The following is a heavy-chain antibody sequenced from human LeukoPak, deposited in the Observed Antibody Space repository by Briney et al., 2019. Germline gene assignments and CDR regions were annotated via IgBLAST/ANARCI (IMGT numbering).Heavy chain of an antibody. V-gene: IGHV4-34*01. CDR3: AIGRIAARTRELGFYYGMDV. CDR2: INHSGST. CDR1: GGSFSGYY. J-gene: IGHJ6*02. Sequence: PSETLSLTCAVYGGSFSGYYWNWIRQPPGKGLEWIGEINHSGSTNYNPSLKSRVTISVDTSKNQFSLKLSSVTAADTAVYYCAIGRIAARTRELGFYYGMDVWGQGTTVTVSS. D-gene: IGHD6-6*01.